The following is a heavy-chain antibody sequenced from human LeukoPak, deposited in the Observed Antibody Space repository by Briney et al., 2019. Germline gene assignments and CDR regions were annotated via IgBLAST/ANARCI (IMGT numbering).Heavy chain of an antibody. CDR1: GVSISSYY. V-gene: IGHV4-59*01. J-gene: IGHJ4*02. Sequence: RASETLSLTCTVSGVSISSYYWSWIRQPPGKGREWIGYIYYSGSTNYNPSLKSRVTISVDTSKNQFSLKLSSVTAADTAMYYYARDYDFWSGGGFDYWGQGTLVTVSS. CDR2: IYYSGST. CDR3: ARDYDFWSGGGFDY. D-gene: IGHD3-3*01.